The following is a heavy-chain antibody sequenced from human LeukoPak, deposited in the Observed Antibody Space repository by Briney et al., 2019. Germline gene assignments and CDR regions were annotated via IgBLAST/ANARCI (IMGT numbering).Heavy chain of an antibody. Sequence: SETLSLTCTVSGGSISSYYWSWIRQPPGKGLEWIGCIYDSGSTNYNPSLKSRVTISVDTSKNQFSLKLTSVTAADTAVYYCARDGSGGSGWYTGCWGQGTLVTVSS. CDR1: GGSISSYY. D-gene: IGHD6-19*01. CDR3: ARDGSGGSGWYTGC. CDR2: IYDSGST. V-gene: IGHV4-59*01. J-gene: IGHJ4*02.